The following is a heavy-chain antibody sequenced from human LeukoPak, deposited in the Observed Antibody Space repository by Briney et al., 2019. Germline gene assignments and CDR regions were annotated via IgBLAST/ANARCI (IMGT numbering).Heavy chain of an antibody. CDR1: GFSLTRHG. CDR2: NWYDESNE. CDR3: ARTDKTDDAFDL. D-gene: IGHD1-1*01. J-gene: IGHJ3*01. V-gene: IGHV3-33*01. Sequence: GGSLRLSCAASGFSLTRHGIHWVRQSPGKGLEWVAVNWYDESNEDYVDSVKGRFTVSRDMSENTVFLEMNSLRAEDMGIYYCARTDKTDDAFDLWGQGTMVIVAS.